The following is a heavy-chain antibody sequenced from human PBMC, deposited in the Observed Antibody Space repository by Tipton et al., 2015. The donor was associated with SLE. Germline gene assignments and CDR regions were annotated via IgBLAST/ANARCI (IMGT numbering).Heavy chain of an antibody. J-gene: IGHJ6*03. CDR2: IYYSRYSETT. D-gene: IGHD2-8*01. CDR1: GGSISSGGYY. Sequence: TLSLTCTVSGGSISSGGYYWSWIRQRPGKGLEWIGFIYYSRYSETTSYNPSLKSRVSISVDTSKNQFSLKLSSVTAADTAIYYCARESFTNDFYYYMDVWGKGTTVTVSS. V-gene: IGHV4-31*03. CDR3: ARESFTNDFYYYMDV.